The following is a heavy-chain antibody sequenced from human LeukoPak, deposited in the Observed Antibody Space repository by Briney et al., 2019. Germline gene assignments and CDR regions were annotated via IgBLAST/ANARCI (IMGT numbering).Heavy chain of an antibody. Sequence: SETLSLTCTVSGGSISSYYWSWIRQPPGKGLEWIGYIYYSGSTNYNPSLKSRVTISVDTSKNQFSLKLSSVTAADTAVYHCARDGYSGSYSHDAFDIWGQGTMVTVSS. D-gene: IGHD1-26*01. CDR1: GGSISSYY. V-gene: IGHV4-59*01. J-gene: IGHJ3*02. CDR2: IYYSGST. CDR3: ARDGYSGSYSHDAFDI.